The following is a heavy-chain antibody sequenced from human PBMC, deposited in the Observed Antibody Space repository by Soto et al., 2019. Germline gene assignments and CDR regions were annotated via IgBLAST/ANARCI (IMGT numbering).Heavy chain of an antibody. V-gene: IGHV4-30-4*01. CDR2: IYYSGNT. CDR3: AREGGESSDGLYYFDS. D-gene: IGHD3-16*01. Sequence: SETLSLTCAVSGGSTSSDNYWSWIRQPPGKGLEWIGHIYYSGNTDYNPSLKSRLAISIDTSKNQFSLKLSSVTAADTAVYFCAREGGESSDGLYYFDSWGQGSLVTVSS. CDR1: GGSTSSDNY. J-gene: IGHJ4*02.